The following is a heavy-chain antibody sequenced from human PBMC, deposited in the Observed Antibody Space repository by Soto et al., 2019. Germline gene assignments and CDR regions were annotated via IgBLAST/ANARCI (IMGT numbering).Heavy chain of an antibody. CDR3: ARVRSPRAYYYYYYMDV. Sequence: SETLSLTCAVYGGSFSGYYWSWIRQPPGKGLEWIGEINHSGSTNYNPSLKSRVTISVDTSKNQFSLKLRSVTAADTAVYYCARVRSPRAYYYYYYMDVWGKGTTVTVSS. D-gene: IGHD2-15*01. CDR1: GGSFSGYY. CDR2: INHSGST. J-gene: IGHJ6*03. V-gene: IGHV4-34*01.